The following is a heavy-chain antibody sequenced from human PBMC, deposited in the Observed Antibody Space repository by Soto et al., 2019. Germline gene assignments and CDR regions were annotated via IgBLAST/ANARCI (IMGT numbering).Heavy chain of an antibody. CDR3: ANIVGVNDY. Sequence: SSETLSLTCTVSRASIYTYSWTWIRQPAGKGLQWIGHIYSSGSANYSPSLKSRVSMSVDSSKNQISLKLSSVTAADTAVYYCANIVGVNDYWGQGTLVTVSS. J-gene: IGHJ4*02. CDR2: IYSSGSA. V-gene: IGHV4-4*07. CDR1: RASIYTYS. D-gene: IGHD1-26*01.